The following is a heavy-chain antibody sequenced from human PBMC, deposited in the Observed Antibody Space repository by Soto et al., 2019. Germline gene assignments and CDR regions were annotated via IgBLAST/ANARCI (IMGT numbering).Heavy chain of an antibody. D-gene: IGHD3-10*01. J-gene: IGHJ6*03. V-gene: IGHV1-3*01. CDR3: ARVHPMVRGPAPYYYFYMDV. CDR2: INAGNGNT. Sequence: ASVKVSCKASGYTFTSYAMHWVRQAPGQRLEWMGWINAGNGNTKYSQKFQGRVTITRDTSASTAYMELSSLRSEDTAVYYCARVHPMVRGPAPYYYFYMDVWGKGTTVTVSS. CDR1: GYTFTSYA.